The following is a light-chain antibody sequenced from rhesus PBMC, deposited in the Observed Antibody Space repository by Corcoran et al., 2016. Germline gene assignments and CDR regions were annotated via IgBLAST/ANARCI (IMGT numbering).Light chain of an antibody. Sequence: QAAPTQSPSVSGSPGQSVTISCTGTSSDIGANNRVSWYQQSPGKAPKLMIYDVNKRPSGVSDRLSGSKSGSTASLTISGLQAEDVADYYCSPYGSCSTYISGDGTRLTVL. CDR3: SPYGSCSTYI. CDR1: SSDIGANNR. J-gene: IGLJ1*01. CDR2: DVN. V-gene: IGLV2-13*03.